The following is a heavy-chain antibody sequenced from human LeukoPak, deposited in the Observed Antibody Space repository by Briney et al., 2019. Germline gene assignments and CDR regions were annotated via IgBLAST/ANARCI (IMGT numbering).Heavy chain of an antibody. J-gene: IGHJ4*02. D-gene: IGHD5-18*01. Sequence: GGSLRLSCAASGFTFSSYGMHWVRQAPGKGLEWVAVISYDGSNKYYADSVKGRFTISRDNSKNTLYLQMNSLRAEDTAVYYCAKDLIRRGYSYGYGPGYWGQGTLVTVSS. CDR3: AKDLIRRGYSYGYGPGY. CDR2: ISYDGSNK. CDR1: GFTFSSYG. V-gene: IGHV3-30*18.